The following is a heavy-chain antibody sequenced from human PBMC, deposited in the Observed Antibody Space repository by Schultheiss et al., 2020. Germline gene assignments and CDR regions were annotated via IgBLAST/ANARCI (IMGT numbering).Heavy chain of an antibody. CDR2: ISWNGGRI. CDR3: AKMAVAGNFDY. CDR1: GFTFHDYA. Sequence: GGSLRLSCAASGFTFHDYAMHWVRQAPGKGLEWVSGISWNGGRIGYADSVKGRFTISRDNAKNTLYLQMNSLRAEDTALYYCAKMAVAGNFDYWGQGTLVTVSS. J-gene: IGHJ4*02. V-gene: IGHV3-9*01. D-gene: IGHD6-19*01.